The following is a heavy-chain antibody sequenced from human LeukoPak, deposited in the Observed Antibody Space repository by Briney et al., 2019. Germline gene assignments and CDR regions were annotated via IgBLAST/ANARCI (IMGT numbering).Heavy chain of an antibody. V-gene: IGHV3-64*01. J-gene: IGHJ4*02. CDR3: ASGAARSFDY. Sequence: GGSLRLSCAASGFTFSSYAMHWFRQAPGKGLEYVSAISSNGGSTYYANSVKGRFTISRDNSKNTLYLQMGSLRAEDMAVYYCASGAARSFDYWGQGTLVTVSS. D-gene: IGHD6-6*01. CDR1: GFTFSSYA. CDR2: ISSNGGST.